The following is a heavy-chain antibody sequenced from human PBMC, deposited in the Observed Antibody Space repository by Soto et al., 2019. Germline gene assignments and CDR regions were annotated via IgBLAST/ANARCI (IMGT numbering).Heavy chain of an antibody. D-gene: IGHD6-13*01. CDR2: IHYIGNT. CDR3: ARAAPASARMDV. J-gene: IGHJ6*02. Sequence: PSETLSLTCTVSGDSISSGGYYWSWIRQFPGKGLEWIGYIHYIGNTNYSPSLESRVTLSVDTSKNRTSLNLTSVTAAGTAVYYCARAAPASARMDVWGQGTTVTVSS. CDR1: GDSISSGGYY. V-gene: IGHV4-31*03.